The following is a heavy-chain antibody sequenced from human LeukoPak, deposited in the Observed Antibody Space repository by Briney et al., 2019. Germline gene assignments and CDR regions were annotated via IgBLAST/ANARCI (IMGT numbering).Heavy chain of an antibody. CDR3: GRGGGGSYLEYSFDY. Sequence: SETVSLTCTVSGASITRRYWSWVRQPPGKGLEWIGYINYSGNTNYNPSLMSRVTISVDTSKTQFSLKLSSVAAADTAVYYCGRGGGGSYLEYSFDYWGQGTLVTVSS. D-gene: IGHD3-10*01. CDR2: INYSGNT. J-gene: IGHJ4*02. V-gene: IGHV4-59*11. CDR1: GASITRRY.